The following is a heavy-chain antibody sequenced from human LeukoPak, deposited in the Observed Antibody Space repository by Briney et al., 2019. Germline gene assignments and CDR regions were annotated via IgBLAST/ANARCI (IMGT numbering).Heavy chain of an antibody. V-gene: IGHV3-66*01. J-gene: IGHJ4*02. CDR2: IYSGGSA. D-gene: IGHD6-25*01. Sequence: GGSLRLSCVVSGFTVSSNYMSWFRPAPGKGLEWVSVIYSGGSAYYADSVKGRFTISRDNSKNTLYLQMNSLRAEDTAVYYCARERGHLDYWGQGTLVTVSS. CDR3: ARERGHLDY. CDR1: GFTVSSNY.